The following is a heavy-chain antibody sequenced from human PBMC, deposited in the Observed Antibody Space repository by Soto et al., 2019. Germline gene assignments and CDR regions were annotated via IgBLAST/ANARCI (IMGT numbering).Heavy chain of an antibody. CDR3: ASVRLGELSLYRVDY. V-gene: IGHV4-31*03. D-gene: IGHD3-16*02. J-gene: IGHJ4*02. CDR1: GGSISSGGYY. Sequence: QVQLQESGPGLVKPSQTLSLTCTVSGGSISSGGYYWSWIRQRPGKGLEWIGYIYYSGSTYYNPSLKSRVTLSVDTSKNQFSLKLSSVTAADTAVYYCASVRLGELSLYRVDYWGQGTLVTVSS. CDR2: IYYSGST.